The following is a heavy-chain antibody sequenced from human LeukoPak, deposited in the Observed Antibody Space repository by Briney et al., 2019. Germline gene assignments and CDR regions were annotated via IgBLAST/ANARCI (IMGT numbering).Heavy chain of an antibody. V-gene: IGHV4-31*03. D-gene: IGHD2-15*01. J-gene: IGHJ4*02. CDR2: RHYSGTT. CDR3: ARASLAYCSGGSCYAIDH. CDR1: GGSISSGGYY. Sequence: SQTLFLTCTVSGGSISSGGYYWSWIRQHPGKGLEWIGYRHYSGTTYYNASLKSRLTISVDTSKNQFSLKLSSVTAADTAVYCCARASLAYCSGGSCYAIDHWGQGTLVTVSS.